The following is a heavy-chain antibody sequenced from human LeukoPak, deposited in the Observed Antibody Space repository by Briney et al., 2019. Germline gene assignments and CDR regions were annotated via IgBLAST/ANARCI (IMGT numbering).Heavy chain of an antibody. V-gene: IGHV1-46*01. CDR1: GYTFSSYY. CDR2: IIPSDGFT. CDR3: ARSPPYYYYYMDV. J-gene: IGHJ6*03. Sequence: ASVKVSCKASGYTFSSYYVHWVRQAPGQGLEWMGMIIPSDGFTSYAQKFQGRVTMTRDMSTSTVYMELSSLRSDDTAVYYCARSPPYYYYYMDVWGKGITVTVSS.